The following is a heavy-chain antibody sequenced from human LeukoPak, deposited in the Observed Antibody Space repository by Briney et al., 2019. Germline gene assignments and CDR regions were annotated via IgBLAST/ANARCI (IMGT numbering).Heavy chain of an antibody. CDR3: ARNHYYDSSGYFTTYYYYYGMDV. J-gene: IGHJ6*02. D-gene: IGHD3-22*01. CDR1: GGSFSGYY. CDR2: INHSGST. Sequence: SETLSLTCAVYGGSFSGYYWSGIRQPPGKGLEWIGEINHSGSTNYNPSLKSRVTISVDTSKNQFSLKLSSVTAADTAVYYCARNHYYDSSGYFTTYYYYYGMDVWGQGTTVTVSS. V-gene: IGHV4-34*01.